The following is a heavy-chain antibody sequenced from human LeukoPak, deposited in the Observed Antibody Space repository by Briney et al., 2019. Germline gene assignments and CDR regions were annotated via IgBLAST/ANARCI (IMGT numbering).Heavy chain of an antibody. V-gene: IGHV4-30-4*08. CDR2: IYYSGST. Sequence: PSETLSLTCTVSGGSISSGDYYWSWIRQPPGKGLEWIGYIYYSGSTYYNPSLKSRVTISVDTSKNQFSLKLSSVTAADTAVYYCARRVQLWPYNWFDPWGQGTLVTVSS. CDR1: GGSISSGDYY. CDR3: ARRVQLWPYNWFDP. D-gene: IGHD5-18*01. J-gene: IGHJ5*02.